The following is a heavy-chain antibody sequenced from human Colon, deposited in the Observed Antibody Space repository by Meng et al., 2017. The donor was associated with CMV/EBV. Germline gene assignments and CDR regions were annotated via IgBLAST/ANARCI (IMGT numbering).Heavy chain of an antibody. V-gene: IGHV2-5*01. D-gene: IGHD3-3*01. Sequence: SGPTLVKPTQTLTLTCTFSGFFLNTSTVAVGWFRQPPGKALEWLALFYWNDDQRYSPSLRNRLTLTRDTSKNQLALTMTDMDPVDTATYFCAHRRTIFGGFDPWGQGSLVTVSS. CDR2: FYWNDDQ. J-gene: IGHJ5*02. CDR3: AHRRTIFGGFDP. CDR1: GFFLNTSTVA.